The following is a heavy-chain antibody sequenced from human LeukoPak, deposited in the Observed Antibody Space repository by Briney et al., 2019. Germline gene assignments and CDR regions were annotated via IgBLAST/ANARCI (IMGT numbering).Heavy chain of an antibody. Sequence: PSETLSLTCTVSGGFIDTYYWSWIRQAPGRGLEWLGYIHYSGSTTYNPSLKSRVDISIDTSKRQISLRLNSVTAADTAVYYCARRKGRYSGFDNWFDSWGQGTLVTVSS. CDR2: IHYSGST. CDR1: GGFIDTYY. CDR3: ARRKGRYSGFDNWFDS. V-gene: IGHV4-59*08. J-gene: IGHJ5*01. D-gene: IGHD1-26*01.